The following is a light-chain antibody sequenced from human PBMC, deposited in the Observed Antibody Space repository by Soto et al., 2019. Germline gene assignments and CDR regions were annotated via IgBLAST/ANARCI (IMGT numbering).Light chain of an antibody. J-gene: IGLJ1*01. V-gene: IGLV2-14*01. CDR3: TSFTSTSSLYV. CDR1: GSDIAGYNY. CDR2: EVT. Sequence: QSALTQPASVSGSLGQSITISCTGTGSDIAGYNYISWYQQLPGKAPKLMIYEVTIWPSGISNRFSGSKSGNTASLTISGLQAEDEADYFCTSFTSTSSLYVFGTGTKLTVL.